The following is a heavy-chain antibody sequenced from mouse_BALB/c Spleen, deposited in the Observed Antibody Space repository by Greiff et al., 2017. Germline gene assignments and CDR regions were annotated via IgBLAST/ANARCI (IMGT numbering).Heavy chain of an antibody. Sequence: QVQLKQSGAELVRPGVSVKISCKGSGYTFTDYAMHWVKQSHAKSLEWIGVISTYYGDASYNQKFKGKATMTVDKSSSTAYMELARLTSEDSAIYYCARGGTTVVAYYYAMDYWGQGTSVTVSS. CDR3: ARGGTTVVAYYYAMDY. CDR1: GYTFTDYA. J-gene: IGHJ4*01. CDR2: ISTYYGDA. D-gene: IGHD1-1*01. V-gene: IGHV1S137*01.